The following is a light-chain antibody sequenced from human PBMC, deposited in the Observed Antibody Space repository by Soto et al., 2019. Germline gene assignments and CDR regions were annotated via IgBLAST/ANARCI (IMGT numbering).Light chain of an antibody. CDR3: QQHGSSPIA. V-gene: IGKV3-20*01. CDR2: GAS. J-gene: IGKJ5*01. CDR1: QSVSSSY. Sequence: SPGTLSLSPGERATLSCRASQSVSSSYLAWYQQKPGQAPRLLIYGASSRATGIPDRFSGSGSGTDFTLTISRLEPEDFAVYYCQQHGSSPIAFGQGTRLEIK.